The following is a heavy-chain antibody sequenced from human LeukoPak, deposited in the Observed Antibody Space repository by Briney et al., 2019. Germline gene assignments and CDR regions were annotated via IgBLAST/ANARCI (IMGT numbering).Heavy chain of an antibody. CDR2: ISSSSNTI. J-gene: IGHJ4*02. CDR1: GFPFSSYN. CDR3: ATESGTYSGTCFDY. Sequence: GGSLRLPCAASGFPFSSYNMNWVRQAPGKGLEWVSYISSSSNTIYYADSVEGRFTISRDNAKNSLYLQMNSLRAEDTAVYFCATESGTYSGTCFDYWGQGTLVTVSS. D-gene: IGHD1-26*01. V-gene: IGHV3-48*01.